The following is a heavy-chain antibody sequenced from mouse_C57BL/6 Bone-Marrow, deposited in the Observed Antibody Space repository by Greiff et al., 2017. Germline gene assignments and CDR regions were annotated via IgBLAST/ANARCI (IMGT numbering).Heavy chain of an antibody. CDR1: GYTFTDYY. CDR2: INPNNGGT. J-gene: IGHJ3*01. V-gene: IGHV1-26*01. D-gene: IGHD3-3*01. Sequence: VQLQQSGPELVKPGASVKISCKASGYTFTDYYMNWVKQSHGKSLEWIGDINPNNGGTSYNQKFKGKATLTVDKSSSTAYMELRSLTSEDSAVYYCEMGWLGAYWGQGTLVTVSA. CDR3: EMGWLGAY.